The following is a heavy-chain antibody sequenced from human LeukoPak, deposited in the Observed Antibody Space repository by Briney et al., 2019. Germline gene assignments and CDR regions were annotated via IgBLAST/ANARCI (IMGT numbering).Heavy chain of an antibody. V-gene: IGHV3-30-3*01. Sequence: AGSLRLSCEASGFTFSSYAMHWVRQAPGKGLEWVSLISFDGSNEYYTDSVKGRFTVSRDNSKNTLYLQMNSLRVEDTAVYYCARSRYCSGGSCYFGSWFDPWGQGTLVTVSS. CDR1: GFTFSSYA. CDR2: ISFDGSNE. CDR3: ARSRYCSGGSCYFGSWFDP. D-gene: IGHD2-15*01. J-gene: IGHJ5*02.